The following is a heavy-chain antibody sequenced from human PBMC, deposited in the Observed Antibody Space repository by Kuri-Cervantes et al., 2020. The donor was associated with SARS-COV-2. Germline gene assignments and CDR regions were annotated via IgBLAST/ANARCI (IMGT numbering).Heavy chain of an antibody. CDR3: ARLLPIVATTNYFDY. CDR1: GFTVSSEG. Sequence: GESLKISCAASGFTVSSEGGGGGGGGGGKGLEWVAVISYDGSNKYYADSVKGRFTISRDNSKNTLYLQMNSLRAEDTAVYYCARLLPIVATTNYFDYWGQGTLVTVSS. V-gene: IGHV3-30-3*01. D-gene: IGHD5-12*01. J-gene: IGHJ4*02. CDR2: ISYDGSNK.